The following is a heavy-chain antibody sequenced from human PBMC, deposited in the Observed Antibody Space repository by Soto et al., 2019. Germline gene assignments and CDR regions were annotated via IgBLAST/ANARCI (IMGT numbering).Heavy chain of an antibody. D-gene: IGHD6-6*01. CDR1: GYTFTSYG. Sequence: QVQLVQSGAEVKKPGASVKVSCKASGYTFTSYGISWVRQAPGQGLEWMGWISAYNGNTNYAQKLQGRVTMTTDTSTSTSYMELRSLGSDDTAVYYCARSPVFIAARLNYGMDVWGQGTTVTVSS. CDR2: ISAYNGNT. J-gene: IGHJ6*02. CDR3: ARSPVFIAARLNYGMDV. V-gene: IGHV1-18*04.